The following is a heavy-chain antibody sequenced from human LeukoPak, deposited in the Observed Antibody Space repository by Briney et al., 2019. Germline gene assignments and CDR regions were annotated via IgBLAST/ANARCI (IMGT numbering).Heavy chain of an antibody. CDR3: ARERNRYYANWFDP. Sequence: SETLSLTCAVSGGSISSGGYSWSWIRQPPGKGLEWIGYIYHSGSTYYNPSLKSRVTISVDRSKNQFSLKLSSVTAADTAVYYCARERNRYYANWFDPWGQGTLVTVSS. CDR2: IYHSGST. J-gene: IGHJ5*02. CDR1: GGSISSGGYS. V-gene: IGHV4-30-2*01. D-gene: IGHD3-3*01.